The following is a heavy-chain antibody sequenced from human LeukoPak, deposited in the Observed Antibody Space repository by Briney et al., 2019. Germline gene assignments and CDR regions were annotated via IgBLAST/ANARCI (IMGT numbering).Heavy chain of an antibody. CDR1: GFTFRRFA. J-gene: IGHJ4*02. CDR2: VSGSGDST. Sequence: GGSLRLSCATSGFTFRRFAMTWVRQAPGKGLEWVSAVSGSGDSTYYADSVKGRFTISRDNSKNTLYLQMSSLRAEDTAVYYCAKRTSGFCSSTSCYGHDFWGQGTLVTVSS. D-gene: IGHD2-2*03. CDR3: AKRTSGFCSSTSCYGHDF. V-gene: IGHV3-23*01.